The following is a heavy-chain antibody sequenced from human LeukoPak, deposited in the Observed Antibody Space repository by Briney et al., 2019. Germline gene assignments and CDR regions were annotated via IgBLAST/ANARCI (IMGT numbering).Heavy chain of an antibody. Sequence: PGGSLRLACAATAFTCSKAWMSWVRQAPGKGLEWVGRIKSKTDGGTTDYAAPVKGRFTISRDDSKNTLYLQMNSLKTEDTAVYYCTTDHRYYDSSGYWNYWGQGTLVTVSS. D-gene: IGHD3-22*01. CDR2: IKSKTDGGTT. CDR1: AFTCSKAW. CDR3: TTDHRYYDSSGYWNY. V-gene: IGHV3-15*01. J-gene: IGHJ4*02.